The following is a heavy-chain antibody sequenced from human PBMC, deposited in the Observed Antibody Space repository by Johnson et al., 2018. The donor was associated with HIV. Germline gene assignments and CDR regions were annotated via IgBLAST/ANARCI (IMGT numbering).Heavy chain of an antibody. CDR1: GFTFSSYG. J-gene: IGHJ3*02. D-gene: IGHD6-13*01. CDR3: AREAAADAFDI. V-gene: IGHV3-74*01. Sequence: VQLVESGGGLVQPGRSLRLSCAASGFTFSSYGMHWVRQAPGKGLEWVSRIKSDGSRTSYADSVKGRFTISRDNAKNTLYLQMNSLRVEDTAVYYCAREAAADAFDIWGQGTMVTVSS. CDR2: IKSDGSRT.